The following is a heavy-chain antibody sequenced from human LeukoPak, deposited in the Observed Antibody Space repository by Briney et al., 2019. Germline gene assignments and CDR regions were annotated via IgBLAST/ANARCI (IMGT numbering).Heavy chain of an antibody. CDR3: AKDPESYYYDSSGSENWFDP. CDR2: ISGSGGST. V-gene: IGHV3-23*01. J-gene: IGHJ5*02. CDR1: GFTFSSDA. D-gene: IGHD3-22*01. Sequence: GSLVLSCAASGFTFSSDAMSWVRQAPGKGLEWVSAISGSGGSTYYADSVKGRFTISRDNSKNTLYLQMNSLRAEDTAVYYCAKDPESYYYDSSGSENWFDPWGQGTLVTVSS.